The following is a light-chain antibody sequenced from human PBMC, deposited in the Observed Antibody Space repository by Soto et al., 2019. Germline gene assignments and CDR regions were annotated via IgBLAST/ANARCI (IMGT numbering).Light chain of an antibody. Sequence: QLVLTQPPSASGTPGQRVTISCSGSSSNIGSHIVNWYQQLPRTAPKLLIFSNDQRPSGVPDRVSASKSGTSASLAISGLQSEDEADYYCAAWDDSLNAVVFGGGTKLTVL. CDR1: SSNIGSHI. V-gene: IGLV1-44*01. J-gene: IGLJ2*01. CDR3: AAWDDSLNAVV. CDR2: SND.